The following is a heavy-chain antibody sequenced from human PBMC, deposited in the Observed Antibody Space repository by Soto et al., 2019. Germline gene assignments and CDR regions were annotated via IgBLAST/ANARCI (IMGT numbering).Heavy chain of an antibody. J-gene: IGHJ4*02. CDR2: IYSSGPT. CDR3: ERAFGGSYDY. Sequence: VFLSLSFAACGFTFSSYYKNWVRLVPEKGLEWVSVIYSSGPTFYADSVRGRFTISRDISKNTLYLQMNSLRVEDTAVYYCERAFGGSYDYWGQGTWVTVSS. V-gene: IGHV3-53*01. CDR1: GFTFSSYY. D-gene: IGHD1-26*01.